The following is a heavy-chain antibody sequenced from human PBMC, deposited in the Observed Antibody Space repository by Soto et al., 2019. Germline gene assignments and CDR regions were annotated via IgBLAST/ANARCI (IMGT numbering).Heavy chain of an antibody. CDR1: GFTVSSNH. J-gene: IGHJ4*02. V-gene: IGHV3-53*01. CDR2: MYRDGDT. Sequence: GGSLRLSCAASGFTVSSNHMTWVRQAPGRGPEWVSTMYRDGDTFYADSVKGRFTISRDNSKNMLSLQMNSLRAEDTAIYYCATGVDTAKAGYWGQGTLVTVSS. D-gene: IGHD5-18*01. CDR3: ATGVDTAKAGY.